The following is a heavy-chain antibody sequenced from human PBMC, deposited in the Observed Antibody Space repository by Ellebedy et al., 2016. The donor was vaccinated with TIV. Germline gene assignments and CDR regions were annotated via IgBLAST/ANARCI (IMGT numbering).Heavy chain of an antibody. V-gene: IGHV3-23*01. J-gene: IGHJ4*02. CDR2: ISDSSGGT. Sequence: GESPKISCAASGFTFSNYAMGWVRQAPGKGLVWVSFISDSSGGTYFTDSVEGRFTISRNNSENTLYLKIDSLRAEDTAVYYCVRQPGPGDYYGGSEYNGFWGQGAPVTVSS. CDR3: VRQPGPGDYYGGSEYNGF. CDR1: GFTFSNYA. D-gene: IGHD3-22*01.